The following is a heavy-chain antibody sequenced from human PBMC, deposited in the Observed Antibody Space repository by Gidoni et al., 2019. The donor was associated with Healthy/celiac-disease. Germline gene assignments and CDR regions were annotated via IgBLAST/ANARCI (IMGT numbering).Heavy chain of an antibody. D-gene: IGHD6-13*01. CDR3: ARTPSAQQLASDY. J-gene: IGHJ4*02. V-gene: IGHV5-51*01. CDR2: IYPGDSDT. Sequence: PGKGLEWMGIIYPGDSDTRYSPSFQGQVTISADKSISTAYLQWSSLKASDTAMYYCARTPSAQQLASDYWGQGTLVTVSS.